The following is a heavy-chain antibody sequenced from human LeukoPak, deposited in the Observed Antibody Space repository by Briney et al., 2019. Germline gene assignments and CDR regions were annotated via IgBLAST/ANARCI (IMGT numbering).Heavy chain of an antibody. V-gene: IGHV3-48*03. J-gene: IGHJ5*02. Sequence: GGSLRLSCIASDFTFSSYEMNWVRQAPGQGPVWIAYISGSGTTTYYADSVRGRFAISRDNTQNSLSLQMNSLRADDTAIYYCVRGGRGSADNWFDPWGQGTLVTVSS. CDR2: ISGSGTTT. CDR1: DFTFSSYE. D-gene: IGHD3-10*01. CDR3: VRGGRGSADNWFDP.